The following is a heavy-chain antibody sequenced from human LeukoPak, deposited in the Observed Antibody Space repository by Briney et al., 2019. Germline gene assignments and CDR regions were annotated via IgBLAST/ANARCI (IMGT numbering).Heavy chain of an antibody. CDR2: ISYDGSNK. CDR3: ASGGYCSGGSCQGDAFDI. Sequence: GGSLGLSCAASGFTFSSYAMHWVRQAPGKGLEWVAVISYDGSNKYYADSVKGRFTISRDNSKNTLYLQMNSLRAEDTAVYYCASGGYCSGGSCQGDAFDIWGQGTMVTVSS. CDR1: GFTFSSYA. D-gene: IGHD2-15*01. J-gene: IGHJ3*02. V-gene: IGHV3-30*01.